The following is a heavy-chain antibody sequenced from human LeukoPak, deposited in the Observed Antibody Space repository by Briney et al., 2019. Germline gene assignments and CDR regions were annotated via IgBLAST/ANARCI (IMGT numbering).Heavy chain of an antibody. D-gene: IGHD3-22*01. CDR1: GGSISSYY. CDR2: IYYSGST. J-gene: IGHJ4*02. CDR3: ARDHHYDSSGYYQRYFDY. V-gene: IGHV4-59*01. Sequence: SETLSLTCIVSGGSISSYYWSWIRQPPGKGLEWIGYIYYSGSTNYNPSLKSRVTISVDTSKNQFSLKLSSVTAADTAVYYCARDHHYDSSGYYQRYFDYWGQGTLVTVSS.